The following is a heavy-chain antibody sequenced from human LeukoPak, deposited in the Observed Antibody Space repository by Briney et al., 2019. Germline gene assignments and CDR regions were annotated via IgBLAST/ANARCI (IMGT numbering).Heavy chain of an antibody. Sequence: PGGSLRLSCAASGFNISTYSMNWVRQAPGKGLEWVSSISISGNYKFYADSVKGRFTISRDYAKNSLNLQMNSLRAEGTAVYYCARDVSVVVVVAATESSAFDYWGQGILVTVSS. CDR1: GFNISTYS. CDR3: ARDVSVVVVVAATESSAFDY. D-gene: IGHD2-15*01. J-gene: IGHJ4*02. CDR2: ISISGNYK. V-gene: IGHV3-21*01.